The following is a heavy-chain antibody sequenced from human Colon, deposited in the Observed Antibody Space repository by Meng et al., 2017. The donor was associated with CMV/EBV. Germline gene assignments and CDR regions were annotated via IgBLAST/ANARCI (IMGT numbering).Heavy chain of an antibody. Sequence: GSLRLSCTVSGGSMSSYYWSWIRQPPGKGLEWIGYIYFTGSTKYNSSLKGRVTISVDTSKNQFSLWLDSVIAADTAVYYCARTFDRSTGYSTSFDSWGQGTLVTVSS. CDR3: ARTFDRSTGYSTSFDS. V-gene: IGHV4-59*01. CDR1: GGSMSSYY. D-gene: IGHD3-9*01. CDR2: IYFTGST. J-gene: IGHJ4*02.